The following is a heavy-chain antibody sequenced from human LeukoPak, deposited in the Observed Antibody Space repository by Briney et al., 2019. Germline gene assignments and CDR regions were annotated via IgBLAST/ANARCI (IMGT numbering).Heavy chain of an antibody. J-gene: IGHJ4*02. CDR3: ARMTATSQNFDY. CDR2: IWYDGSNK. CDR1: GFTFSSYG. D-gene: IGHD6-25*01. Sequence: GGSLRLSCAASGFTFSSYGMPWVRQAPGKGLEWVAVIWYDGSNKYYADSVKGRFTISGDNSKNTLYLQMNSLRAEDTAVYYCARMTATSQNFDYWGQGTLVTVSS. V-gene: IGHV3-33*01.